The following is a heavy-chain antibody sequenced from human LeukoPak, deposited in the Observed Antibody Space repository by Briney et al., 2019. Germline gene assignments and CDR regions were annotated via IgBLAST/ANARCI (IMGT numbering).Heavy chain of an antibody. D-gene: IGHD3-10*01. Sequence: GSLRLSCAASGFTFSDYWIHWVRQPPGKGLEWIGEIYHSGSTNYNPSLKSRVTISVDKSKNQFSLKLSSVTAADTAVHYCAREMDGSGSYYNERDSDWGQGTLVTVSS. CDR1: GFTFSDYW. J-gene: IGHJ4*02. CDR2: IYHSGST. V-gene: IGHV4-4*02. CDR3: AREMDGSGSYYNERDSD.